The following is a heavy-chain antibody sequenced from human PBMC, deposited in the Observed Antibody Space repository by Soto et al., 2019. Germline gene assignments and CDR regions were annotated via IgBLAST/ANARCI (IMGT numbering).Heavy chain of an antibody. D-gene: IGHD3-3*01. CDR1: GYTFTSYG. J-gene: IGHJ6*02. CDR3: ARDGTYYDFWSGYLTSARNYYHYGMDV. V-gene: IGHV1-18*01. Sequence: ASVKVSCKASGYTFTSYGISWVRQAPGQGLEWMGWISAYNGNTNYAQKLQGRVTMTTDTSTSTAYMELRSLRSDDTAVYYCARDGTYYDFWSGYLTSARNYYHYGMDVWGQGTTVTVSS. CDR2: ISAYNGNT.